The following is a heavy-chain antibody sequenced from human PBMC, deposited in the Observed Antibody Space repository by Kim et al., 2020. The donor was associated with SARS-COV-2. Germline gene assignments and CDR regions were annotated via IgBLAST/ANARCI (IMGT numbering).Heavy chain of an antibody. CDR3: AKGAYYYGSWSYYGDNGFVP. V-gene: IGHV3-33*06. Sequence: GGSLRLSCAASGFTFSSYGMHWVRQAPGKGLEWVAVIWYDGSNKYYADSVKGRFTISRDNSKNTLYLQMNSLRAEDTAVYYCAKGAYYYGSWSYYGDNGFVPWGQGALGTPSS. J-gene: IGHJ5*02. CDR1: GFTFSSYG. D-gene: IGHD3-10*01. CDR2: IWYDGSNK.